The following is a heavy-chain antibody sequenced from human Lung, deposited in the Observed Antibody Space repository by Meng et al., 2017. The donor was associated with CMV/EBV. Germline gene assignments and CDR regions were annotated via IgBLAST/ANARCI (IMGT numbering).Heavy chain of an antibody. CDR3: ARARGWGSSSRSFDY. CDR2: IHPHRGNT. CDR1: GYTFTAHF. J-gene: IGHJ4*02. Sequence: ASVXVSXKASGYTFTAHFFHWVRQAPGQGLEWMGWIHPHRGNTNYAQQFQGRVTLTTDTSINTGYMELRNLRYKDTAVYLCARARGWGSSSRSFDYWGQGTPVTVSS. D-gene: IGHD6-13*01. V-gene: IGHV1-2*02.